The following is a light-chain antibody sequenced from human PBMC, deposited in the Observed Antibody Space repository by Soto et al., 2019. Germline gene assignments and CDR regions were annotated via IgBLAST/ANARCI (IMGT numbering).Light chain of an antibody. J-gene: IGKJ1*01. CDR1: QSVVSSY. Sequence: EILLTQSPGTLSLSPGERATLSCRASQSVVSSYVAWYQQTPGQAPRLLIYGSSNRATGIPDRFSVSGSGTHLTPTIRRMEPEEFAVYYCQAYGQSPWTFGQGTKVDIK. CDR3: QAYGQSPWT. CDR2: GSS. V-gene: IGKV3-20*01.